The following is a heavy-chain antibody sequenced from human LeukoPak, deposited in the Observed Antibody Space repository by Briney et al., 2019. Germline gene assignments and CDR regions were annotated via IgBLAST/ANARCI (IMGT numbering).Heavy chain of an antibody. CDR3: AKEGDILTGYPRNWFDP. J-gene: IGHJ5*02. V-gene: IGHV1-69*05. Sequence: SVKVSCKASGGTFSRSAINWVRQAPGQGLEWMGGIIPMFRTANYAQKFRGRVTITTDESTSTAYMELNSLRAEDTAVYYCAKEGDILTGYPRNWFDPWGQGTLVTVSS. CDR1: GGTFSRSA. D-gene: IGHD3-9*01. CDR2: IIPMFRTA.